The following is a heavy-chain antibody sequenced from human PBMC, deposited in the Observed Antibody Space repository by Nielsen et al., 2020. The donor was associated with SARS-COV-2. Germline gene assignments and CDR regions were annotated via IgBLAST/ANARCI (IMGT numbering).Heavy chain of an antibody. J-gene: IGHJ4*02. CDR3: ARGAAGGPFDY. D-gene: IGHD6-13*01. CDR2: IYSGGTT. V-gene: IGHV3-66*01. CDR1: TFTVSINY. Sequence: GESLKISCAASTFTVSINYMTWVRQAPGKELEWVSIIYSGGTTYYADSVKDRFTISRDNSKNTLYLQMTSLRVEDTAVYFCARGAAGGPFDYWGQGTLVTVSS.